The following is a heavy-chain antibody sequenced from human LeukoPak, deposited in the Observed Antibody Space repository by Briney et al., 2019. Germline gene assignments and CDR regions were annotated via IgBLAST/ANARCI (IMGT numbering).Heavy chain of an antibody. V-gene: IGHV4-34*01. J-gene: IGHJ4*02. CDR2: INHSGRT. Sequence: SETLSLTCAVYGGSFSGYYWNWIRQPPGKGLEWIGEINHSGRTNYNPSLKSRVTISVDTSKKQFSLRLSSVTAADTAVYYCARGVDYYGVWGQGTLVTVSS. CDR1: GGSFSGYY. D-gene: IGHD3-10*01. CDR3: ARGVDYYGV.